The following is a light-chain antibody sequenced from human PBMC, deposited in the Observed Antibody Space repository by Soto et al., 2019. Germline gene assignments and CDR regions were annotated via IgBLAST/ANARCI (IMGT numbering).Light chain of an antibody. CDR1: QTVERW. CDR3: QQYKDYVYT. Sequence: DIPMTQSPSTLSASVGDRVIITCRASQTVERWMAWYQQKPGKAPKLLISDVSTLERGVPSRFSGSGSATEFTLTISDLQPDDFATYYCQQYKDYVYTFGQGTKVDI. V-gene: IGKV1-5*01. J-gene: IGKJ1*01. CDR2: DVS.